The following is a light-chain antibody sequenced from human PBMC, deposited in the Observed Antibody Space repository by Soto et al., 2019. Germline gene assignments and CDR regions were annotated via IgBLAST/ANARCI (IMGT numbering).Light chain of an antibody. V-gene: IGKV2-28*01. CDR2: LGY. CDR1: QSLLHNNGYNY. Sequence: DVVVTQSQLSLPVTPVEPASISCRSNQSLLHNNGYNYLDWCLQKPLHSPQLLMYLGYNRASGVHDRFSGSGSGTKFTQEISRGEEEDFVVSYYKQPRPAAITVGQGTRLEI. CDR3: KQPRPAAIT. J-gene: IGKJ5*01.